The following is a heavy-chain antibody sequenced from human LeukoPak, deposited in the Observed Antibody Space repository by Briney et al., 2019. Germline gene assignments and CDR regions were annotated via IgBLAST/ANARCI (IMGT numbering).Heavy chain of an antibody. CDR3: ARSTIAVAGTGVFDI. Sequence: PSETLSLTCTVSGGSISSSTYYWCWIRQPPGKGLEWIGSIYYSGSTYYNPSLKSRVTISVDTSKNQFSLKLSSVTAADSAVYHCARSTIAVAGTGVFDIWGQGTMVTVSS. CDR1: GGSISSSTYY. V-gene: IGHV4-39*01. J-gene: IGHJ3*02. CDR2: IYYSGST. D-gene: IGHD6-19*01.